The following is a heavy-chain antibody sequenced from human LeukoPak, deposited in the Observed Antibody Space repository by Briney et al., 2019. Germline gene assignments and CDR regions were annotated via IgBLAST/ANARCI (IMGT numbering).Heavy chain of an antibody. CDR3: ASGSGSYRTPYYYMEV. Sequence: GGSLRLSCVASGFTFSTFWMAWVRQAPGQGLEWVANMKQDGSAKHYVDSVKGRFTISRDNSKNTLYLQMNSLRAEDTAVYYCASGSGSYRTPYYYMEVWGTGTTVTVS. D-gene: IGHD3-10*01. V-gene: IGHV3-7*03. J-gene: IGHJ6*03. CDR2: MKQDGSAK. CDR1: GFTFSTFW.